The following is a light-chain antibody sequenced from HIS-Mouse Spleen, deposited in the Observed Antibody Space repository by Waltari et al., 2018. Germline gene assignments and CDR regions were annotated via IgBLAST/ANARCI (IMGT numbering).Light chain of an antibody. Sequence: QSALTQPASVSGSPGQSITISCPGTSSSVGGYNYVPWYQQHPGKAPKLMIYDVSNRPSGVSNRFSGSKSGNTASLTISGLQAEDEADYYCSSYTSSSTLVVFGGGTKLTVL. CDR1: SSSVGGYNY. V-gene: IGLV2-14*03. CDR3: SSYTSSSTLVV. CDR2: DVS. J-gene: IGLJ2*01.